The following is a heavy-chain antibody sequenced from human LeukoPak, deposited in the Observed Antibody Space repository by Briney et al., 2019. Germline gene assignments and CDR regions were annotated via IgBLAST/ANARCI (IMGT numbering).Heavy chain of an antibody. CDR1: GFTFSTFW. CDR2: ISSDGSST. CDR3: ARDGDSTVDFDY. V-gene: IGHV3-74*01. Sequence: GGSLRLSCAASGFTFSTFWMHWVRQAPAKGLVWVSRISSDGSSTAYADSVKGRFTISRDNVKNTLYLQMSSLRVEDTAVYYCARDGDSTVDFDYWGQGILVTVSS. D-gene: IGHD4-23*01. J-gene: IGHJ4*02.